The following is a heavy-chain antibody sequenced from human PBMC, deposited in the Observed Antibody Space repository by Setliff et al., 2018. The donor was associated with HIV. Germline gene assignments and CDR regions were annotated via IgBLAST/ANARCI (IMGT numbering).Heavy chain of an antibody. V-gene: IGHV3-48*03. D-gene: IGHD3-16*01. CDR1: GFTFYIYE. Sequence: GGSLRLSCAASGFTFYIYELNWVRQAPGKGLEWVSYISGSGNNIYYADSVKGRFTISRDNAWGSLYLQMNSLRAEDSAVYYCASLWVTPPHGFWGQGTLVTVSS. CDR2: ISGSGNNI. CDR3: ASLWVTPPHGF. J-gene: IGHJ4*02.